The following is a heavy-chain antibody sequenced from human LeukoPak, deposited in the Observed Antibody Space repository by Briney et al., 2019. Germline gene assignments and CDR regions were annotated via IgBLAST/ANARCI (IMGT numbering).Heavy chain of an antibody. D-gene: IGHD6-13*01. J-gene: IGHJ4*02. CDR1: GLTFSSYW. CDR2: IKQDGSEK. CDR3: ARSIAAASSSYYFDY. Sequence: GESLKISCAASGLTFSSYWMSWVRQAPGKGLEWVANIKQDGSEKYYVDSVKGRFTISRDNAKNSLYLQMNSLRAEDTAVYYCARSIAAASSSYYFDYWGQGTLVTVSS. V-gene: IGHV3-7*01.